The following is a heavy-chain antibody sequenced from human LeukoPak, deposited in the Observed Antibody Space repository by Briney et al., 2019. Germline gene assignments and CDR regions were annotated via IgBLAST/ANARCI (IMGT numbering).Heavy chain of an antibody. CDR3: AKELEVVPAEGWFDP. J-gene: IGHJ5*02. D-gene: IGHD2-2*01. V-gene: IGHV3-23*01. CDR1: GFTFSSYA. CDR2: ISGSGGST. Sequence: PGGSLRLSCAASGFTFSSYAMSWVRQAPGKGLEWVSAISGSGGSTYYADSVKGRFTISRDNSKNTLYLQMSSLRAEDTAVYYCAKELEVVPAEGWFDPWGQGTLVTVSS.